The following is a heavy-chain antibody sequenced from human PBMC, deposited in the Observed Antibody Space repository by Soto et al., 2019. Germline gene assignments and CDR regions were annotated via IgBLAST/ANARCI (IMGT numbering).Heavy chain of an antibody. V-gene: IGHV3-30-3*01. CDR3: ARGYCTNGVCYTFDY. CDR1: GFTFSSYA. CDR2: ISYDGSNK. D-gene: IGHD2-8*01. J-gene: IGHJ4*02. Sequence: GGSLRLSCAASGFTFSSYAMHWVRQAPGKGLEWVAVISYDGSNKYYADSVKGRFTISRDNSKNTLYLQMNSLRAEDTAVYYCARGYCTNGVCYTFDYWGQGTLVTVSS.